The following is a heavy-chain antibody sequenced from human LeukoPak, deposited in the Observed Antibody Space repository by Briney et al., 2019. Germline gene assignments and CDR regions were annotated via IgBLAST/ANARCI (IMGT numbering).Heavy chain of an antibody. CDR2: IIHSGAT. CDR1: GGSFSGYY. V-gene: IGHV4-34*12. Sequence: SETLSLTCAVYGGSFSGYYWTWIRQPPGKGLEWIGEIIHSGATNYNPSLKSRVTISVDTSKNQFSLKLSSVTAADTAVYYCASGDGDGYNFSRTIADYWGQGTLVTVSS. CDR3: ASGDGDGYNFSRTIADY. D-gene: IGHD5-24*01. J-gene: IGHJ4*02.